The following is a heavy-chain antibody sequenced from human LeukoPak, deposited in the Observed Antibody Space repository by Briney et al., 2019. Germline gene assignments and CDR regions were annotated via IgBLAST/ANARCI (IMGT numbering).Heavy chain of an antibody. V-gene: IGHV1-8*03. CDR2: MNPNSGNT. J-gene: IGHJ4*02. D-gene: IGHD5-18*01. CDR3: ARESDSSMVINYFDY. CDR1: GYTFTSYD. Sequence: ASVKVSCKASGYTFTSYDINWVRQATGQGLEWMGWMNPNSGNTGYAQKFQGRVTITADESTNTAYMELSSLRSEDTAVYYCARESDSSMVINYFDYWGQGTLVTVSS.